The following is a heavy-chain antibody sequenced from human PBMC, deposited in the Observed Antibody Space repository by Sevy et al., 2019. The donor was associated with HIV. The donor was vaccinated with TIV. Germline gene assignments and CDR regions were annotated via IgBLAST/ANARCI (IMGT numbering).Heavy chain of an antibody. CDR1: GFAFYDYS. V-gene: IGHV3-21*01. D-gene: IGHD1-26*01. J-gene: IGHJ4*02. CDR3: ARDGYTGPHDY. Sequence: GGSLRLSCAASGFAFYDYSMSWIRQAPGKGLEWVATLSFGSDKINYADSVKGRFTISRDNTKNSFYLQMDNLRVENTALYYCARDGYTGPHDYWGQGTLVTVSS. CDR2: LSFGSDKI.